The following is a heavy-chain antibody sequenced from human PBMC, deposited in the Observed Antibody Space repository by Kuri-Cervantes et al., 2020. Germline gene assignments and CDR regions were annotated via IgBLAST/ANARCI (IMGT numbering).Heavy chain of an antibody. CDR1: GGTFSSYA. CDR2: ISPYNGDT. CDR3: ARGMVADF. J-gene: IGHJ4*02. Sequence: ASVKVSCKASGGTFSSYAISWVRQAPGQGLEWMGWISPYNGDTRYAQKLQGRVTMTTDTSTGTAYMELRSLRSDDTAVYYCARGMVADFWGRGTLVTVSS. V-gene: IGHV1-18*01. D-gene: IGHD4/OR15-4a*01.